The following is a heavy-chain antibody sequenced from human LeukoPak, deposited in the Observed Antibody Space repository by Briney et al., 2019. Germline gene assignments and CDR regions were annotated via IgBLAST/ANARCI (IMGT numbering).Heavy chain of an antibody. CDR3: ARDQAYYYDSSGYYYVVEDWFDP. CDR2: IYYSGST. Sequence: SETLSLTCTVSGGSISSSSYYWGWIRQPPGKGLEWIGSIYYSGSTYYNPSLKSRVTISVDTSKNQFSLKLSSVTAADTAVYYCARDQAYYYDSSGYYYVVEDWFDPWGQGTLVTVSS. D-gene: IGHD3-22*01. CDR1: GGSISSSSYY. V-gene: IGHV4-39*07. J-gene: IGHJ5*02.